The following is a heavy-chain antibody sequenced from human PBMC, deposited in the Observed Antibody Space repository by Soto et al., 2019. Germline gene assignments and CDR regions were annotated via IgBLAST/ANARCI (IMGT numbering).Heavy chain of an antibody. V-gene: IGHV1-18*01. CDR3: AKSPRGEMATD. J-gene: IGHJ4*02. CDR1: GYTFINYH. Sequence: QVQLVQSGGEVKKPGASVTVSCKASGYTFINYHITWVRQAPGQGLEWMAWINTYNGMTDYAQRFQGRVTMTRDIYTSTAYMELRNLGSEDAAVYFCAKSPRGEMATDWGQGTLVTVSS. D-gene: IGHD5-12*01. CDR2: INTYNGMT.